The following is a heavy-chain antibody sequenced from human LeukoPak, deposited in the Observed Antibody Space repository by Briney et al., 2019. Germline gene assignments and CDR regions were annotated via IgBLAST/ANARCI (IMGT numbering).Heavy chain of an antibody. Sequence: GGSLRLSCAASGFTDSDTYMRWVRQAAGKGWEWVSTVFYAGRTTYGDSVKGRFTVSRDPYKNTLFLQMKSLRADEPAVYYCAGATKWLAHDFWGQGTLVTVSS. CDR2: VFYAGRT. D-gene: IGHD6-19*01. V-gene: IGHV3-53*01. CDR3: AGATKWLAHDF. J-gene: IGHJ4*02. CDR1: GFTDSDTY.